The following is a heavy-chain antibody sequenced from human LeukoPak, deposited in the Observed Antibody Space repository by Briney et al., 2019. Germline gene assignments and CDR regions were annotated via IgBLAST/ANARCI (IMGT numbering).Heavy chain of an antibody. Sequence: GGSLRLSCAASGFTVSSNYLSWVRQAPGKGLERVSTIYSGGSTYYADSVTGGFTIYRDNTKNTLYLQMNSLRAEATAVYYCARDGAVLTGYYDYWGQGTLVTVSS. D-gene: IGHD3-9*01. V-gene: IGHV3-66*01. CDR2: IYSGGST. CDR1: GFTVSSNY. J-gene: IGHJ4*02. CDR3: ARDGAVLTGYYDY.